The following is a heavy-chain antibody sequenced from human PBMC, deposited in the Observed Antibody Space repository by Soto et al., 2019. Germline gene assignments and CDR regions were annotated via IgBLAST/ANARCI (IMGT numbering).Heavy chain of an antibody. J-gene: IGHJ2*01. D-gene: IGHD3-22*01. V-gene: IGHV3-30*18. CDR2: ISYDGSNK. CDR3: AKDLRYYDSSGSLGYFDL. CDR1: GFTFSSYG. Sequence: PGGSLRLSCAASGFTFSSYGMHWVRQAPGKGLEWVAVISYDGSNKYYADSVKGRFTISRDNSKNTLYLQMNSLRAEDTAVYYCAKDLRYYDSSGSLGYFDLWGRGTLVTVSS.